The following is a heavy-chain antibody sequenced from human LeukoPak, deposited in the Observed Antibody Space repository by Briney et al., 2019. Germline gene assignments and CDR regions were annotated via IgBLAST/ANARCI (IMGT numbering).Heavy chain of an antibody. Sequence: SETLSLTCTVSGGSISSSYWSWIRQPPGKGLEWIGCISYTGSTNYNPSLKSRVTISIDTSKNQFSLELSSVTAADTAIYYCARSSRLATGWSYYFDFWGQGTLVTVSS. CDR3: ARSSRLATGWSYYFDF. D-gene: IGHD6-19*01. CDR2: ISYTGST. V-gene: IGHV4-59*08. J-gene: IGHJ4*02. CDR1: GGSISSSY.